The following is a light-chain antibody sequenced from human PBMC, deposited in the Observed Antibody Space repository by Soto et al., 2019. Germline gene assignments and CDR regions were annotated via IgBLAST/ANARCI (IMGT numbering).Light chain of an antibody. CDR1: SSDIGAYNY. V-gene: IGLV2-14*01. J-gene: IGLJ3*02. CDR2: EVI. Sequence: QSALTQPASVSGSPGQSITISCTGTSSDIGAYNYVSWHQQYPGKAPKLIIYEVIYRPSGVSDRFSGSKSGNTASLTISGLQAEDEADYYCTSYTSASTRVFGGGTKLTVL. CDR3: TSYTSASTRV.